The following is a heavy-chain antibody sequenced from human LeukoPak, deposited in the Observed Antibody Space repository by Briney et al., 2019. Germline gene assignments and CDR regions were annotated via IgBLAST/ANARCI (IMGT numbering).Heavy chain of an antibody. CDR1: GYTFTGYY. Sequence: ASVKVSCKASGYTFTGYYMHWVRQDPGQGLEWMGWINPKNGGRSYAQKFQARVTMTTDTSTNTAYMELSSLRFDDTAVYYCASWDAPGFDYWGQGTLVTVSS. D-gene: IGHD1-26*01. CDR2: INPKNGGR. V-gene: IGHV1-2*02. J-gene: IGHJ4*02. CDR3: ASWDAPGFDY.